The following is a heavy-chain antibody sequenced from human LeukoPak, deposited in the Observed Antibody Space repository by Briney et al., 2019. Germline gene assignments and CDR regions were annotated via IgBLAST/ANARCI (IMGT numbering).Heavy chain of an antibody. CDR1: GGSISSYY. CDR3: ARDFYLHDYGDPLGY. J-gene: IGHJ4*02. V-gene: IGHV4-4*07. CDR2: IYTSGST. D-gene: IGHD4-17*01. Sequence: PSETLSLTCTVPGGSISSYYWSWIRQPAGKGLEWIGRIYTSGSTNYNPSLKSRVTMSVDTSKNQFSLKLSSVTAADTAVYYCARDFYLHDYGDPLGYWGQGTLVTVSS.